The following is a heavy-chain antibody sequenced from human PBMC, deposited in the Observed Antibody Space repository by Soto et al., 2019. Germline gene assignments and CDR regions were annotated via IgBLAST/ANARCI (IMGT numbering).Heavy chain of an antibody. CDR3: VRDGRDLWFDP. CDR2: IKNDGSDK. V-gene: IGHV3-7*01. J-gene: IGHJ5*02. CDR1: GFTFSTSW. Sequence: DVQLVESGGGLVQPGGSLRLSCAASGFTFSTSWMSWVRQAPGKGLEWVANIKNDGSDKYYVDSVKGRFTISRDNAKNSQALQMNSLRVEDTAVYYCVRDGRDLWFDPWGQGTLVSVSS.